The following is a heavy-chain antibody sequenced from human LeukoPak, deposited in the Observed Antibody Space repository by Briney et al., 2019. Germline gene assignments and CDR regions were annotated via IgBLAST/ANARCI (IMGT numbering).Heavy chain of an antibody. J-gene: IGHJ4*02. D-gene: IGHD2/OR15-2a*01. CDR2: IKSNADGGTP. V-gene: IGHV3-15*01. CDR1: GFSFMNAW. Sequence: GALRLSCAASGFSFMNAWMIWVRQAPGKGLEWVGRIKSNADGGTPDYAAPARGRFTISRDDSKNTLYLQMNSLKTEDTAVYYCTTFYHEYSPYWGRGTLVTVSS. CDR3: TTFYHEYSPY.